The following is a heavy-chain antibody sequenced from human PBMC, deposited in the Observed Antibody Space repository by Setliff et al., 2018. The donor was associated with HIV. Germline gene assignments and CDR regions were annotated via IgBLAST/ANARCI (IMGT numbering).Heavy chain of an antibody. J-gene: IGHJ4*02. CDR1: GGSISSGSYY. CDR2: IYTSGST. V-gene: IGHV4-61*02. CDR3: AGSWSGYPLSFGY. D-gene: IGHD3-3*01. Sequence: LSLTCTVSGGSISSGSYYWSWIRQPAGKGLEWIGRIYTSGSTNYNPSLKSRVTISVDTSKNQFSLKLSSVTAADTAVYYCAGSWSGYPLSFGYWGQGTLVTSPQ.